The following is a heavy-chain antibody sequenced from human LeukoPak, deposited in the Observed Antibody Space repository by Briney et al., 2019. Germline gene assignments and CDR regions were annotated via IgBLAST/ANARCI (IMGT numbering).Heavy chain of an antibody. J-gene: IGHJ3*02. V-gene: IGHV1-69*05. D-gene: IGHD3-10*01. CDR3: AAPLMVRGAYDAFDI. Sequence: ASVKVSCEASGGTFSSYAISWVRQAPGQGLEWMGGIIPIFGTANYAQKFQGRVTITTDESTSTAYMELSSLRSEDTAVYYCAAPLMVRGAYDAFDIWGQGTMVTVSS. CDR2: IIPIFGTA. CDR1: GGTFSSYA.